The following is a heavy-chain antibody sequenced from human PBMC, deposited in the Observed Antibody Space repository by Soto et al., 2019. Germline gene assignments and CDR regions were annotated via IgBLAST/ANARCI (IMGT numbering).Heavy chain of an antibody. CDR1: GFTFSSYS. CDR2: ISSSSSTI. D-gene: IGHD2-15*01. CDR3: ARLGYCSGGSCYYTPTYYFDY. Sequence: PGGSLRLSCAASGFTFSSYSMNWVRQAPGKGLEWVSYISSSSSTIYYADSVKGRFTISRDNAKNSLYLQMNSLRAEDMAVYYCARLGYCSGGSCYYTPTYYFDYWGQGTLVTVSS. J-gene: IGHJ4*02. V-gene: IGHV3-48*01.